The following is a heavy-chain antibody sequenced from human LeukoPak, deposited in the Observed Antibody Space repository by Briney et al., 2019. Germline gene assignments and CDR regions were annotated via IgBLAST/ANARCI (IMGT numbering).Heavy chain of an antibody. Sequence: PGGSLRLSCAASGFTFSSYEMNWVRQAPGKGLEWVSFISSSSNYRYYADSVKGRFTISRDNAKNSLYLQMASLRAEDTAVYYCARTSVAAAISPYYFDYWGQGTLVTVSS. D-gene: IGHD2-2*02. CDR2: ISSSSNYR. J-gene: IGHJ4*02. V-gene: IGHV3-21*01. CDR1: GFTFSSYE. CDR3: ARTSVAAAISPYYFDY.